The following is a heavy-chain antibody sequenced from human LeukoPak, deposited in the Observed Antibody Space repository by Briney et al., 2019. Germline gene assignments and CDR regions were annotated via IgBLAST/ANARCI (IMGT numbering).Heavy chain of an antibody. CDR2: VDPEDSET. V-gene: IGHV1-69-2*01. CDR3: ATGNSGSYYGSRFDY. CDR1: GYSFTDYY. J-gene: IGHJ4*02. Sequence: GASVKVSCKVSGYSFTDYYMHWVQQAPGKGLEWMGLVDPEDSETRYAEKFQGRVTITADTSTDTAYMEVSSLGSEDTAVYYCATGNSGSYYGSRFDYWGQGTLVTVSS. D-gene: IGHD1-26*01.